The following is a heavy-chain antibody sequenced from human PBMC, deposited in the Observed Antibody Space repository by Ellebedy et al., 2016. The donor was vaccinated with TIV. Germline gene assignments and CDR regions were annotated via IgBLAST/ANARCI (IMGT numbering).Heavy chain of an antibody. Sequence: SETLSLXXTVSGGSISSSSYYWGWIRQPPGKGLEWIGSIYYSGSTYYNTSLKSRVTISVDTSKNQFSLNLSSVTAADTAVYYCARGLLLRKWLLLGYWGQGTLVTVSS. CDR1: GGSISSSSYY. CDR2: IYYSGST. CDR3: ARGLLLRKWLLLGY. V-gene: IGHV4-39*01. J-gene: IGHJ4*02. D-gene: IGHD3-22*01.